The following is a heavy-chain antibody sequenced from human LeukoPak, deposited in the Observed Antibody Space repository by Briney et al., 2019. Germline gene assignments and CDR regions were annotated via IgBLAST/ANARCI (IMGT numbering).Heavy chain of an antibody. CDR1: GGSFSGYY. D-gene: IGHD3-22*01. J-gene: IGHJ4*02. CDR3: ATSKVPYYYDSSGYSPRFDY. V-gene: IGHV4-34*01. CDR2: INHSGST. Sequence: SETLSLTCAVYGGSFSGYYWSWIRQPPGKGLEWIGEINHSGSTYYNPSLKSRVTISVDSSKNQFSLKLSSVTAADTAVYYCATSKVPYYYDSSGYSPRFDYWGQGTLVTVSS.